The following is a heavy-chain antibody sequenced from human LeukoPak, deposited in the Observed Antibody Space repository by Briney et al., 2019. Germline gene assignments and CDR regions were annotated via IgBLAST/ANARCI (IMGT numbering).Heavy chain of an antibody. J-gene: IGHJ4*02. CDR3: ARHSRLDKSSLSWADY. V-gene: IGHV4-30-4*01. CDR1: GASISSGDYY. Sequence: SETLSLTCTVSGASISSGDYYWSWIRQPPGKGLEWIGSIYYSGSTNYNPSLKSRVTISVDTSKNQFSLKLSSVTAAGTAVYYCARHSRLDKSSLSWADYWGQGTLVTVSS. D-gene: IGHD2-2*03. CDR2: IYYSGST.